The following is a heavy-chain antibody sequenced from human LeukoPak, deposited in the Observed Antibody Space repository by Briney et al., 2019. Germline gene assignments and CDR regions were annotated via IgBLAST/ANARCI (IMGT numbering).Heavy chain of an antibody. D-gene: IGHD2-21*01. Sequence: GASVKVSCKASGGTFSSYTISWVRQAPGQGLEWMGGIIPILGIANYAQKFQGRVTITADKSTSTAYMELSSLRSEDTAVYYCARSNGVVIANLKYYYYYMDVWGKGTTVTVSS. CDR1: GGTFSSYT. J-gene: IGHJ6*03. CDR3: ARSNGVVIANLKYYYYYMDV. CDR2: IIPILGIA. V-gene: IGHV1-69*02.